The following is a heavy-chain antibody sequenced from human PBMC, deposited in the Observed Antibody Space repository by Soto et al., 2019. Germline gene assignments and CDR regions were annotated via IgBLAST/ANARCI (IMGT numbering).Heavy chain of an antibody. J-gene: IGHJ5*02. V-gene: IGHV3-53*01. D-gene: IGHD2-2*01. CDR2: IYTAGGT. CDR3: ARALPVAKGGFDP. CDR1: GFTFINTY. Sequence: PGGSLRISCAAPGFTFINTYMTWVRQPPGKGLECVSVIYTAGGTNYADSVKGRFIISRDNSKNTLYLQMNSLRAEDTAVYYCARALPVAKGGFDPWGQGTLVTVSS.